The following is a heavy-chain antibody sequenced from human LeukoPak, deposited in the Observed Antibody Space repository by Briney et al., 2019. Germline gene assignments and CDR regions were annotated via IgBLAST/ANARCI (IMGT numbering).Heavy chain of an antibody. CDR2: ISSSSSYI. Sequence: KAGGSLRLSCAASGFTFSSYSMNWVRQAPGKGLEWVSSISSSSSYIYYADSVKGRFTISRDNAKNSLYLQMNSLRAEDTAVYYCARDRSRGYSYGGYYYYGMDVWGQGTTVTVSS. J-gene: IGHJ6*02. V-gene: IGHV3-21*01. D-gene: IGHD5-18*01. CDR3: ARDRSRGYSYGGYYYYGMDV. CDR1: GFTFSSYS.